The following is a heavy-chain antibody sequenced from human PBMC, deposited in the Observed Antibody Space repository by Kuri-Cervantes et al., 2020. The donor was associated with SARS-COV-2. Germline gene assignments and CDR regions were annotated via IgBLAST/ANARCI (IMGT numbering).Heavy chain of an antibody. CDR2: IIPILRIA. J-gene: IGHJ6*02. Sequence: SVKVSCKASGGTFSSYAISWVRQAPGQGLEWMGRIIPILRIANYAQKFQGRVTITADKSTSTAYMELSSLRSEDTAVYYCAREYSSSWYARPDYYYGMDVWGQGTTVTVSS. CDR3: AREYSSSWYARPDYYYGMDV. V-gene: IGHV1-69*04. D-gene: IGHD6-13*01. CDR1: GGTFSSYA.